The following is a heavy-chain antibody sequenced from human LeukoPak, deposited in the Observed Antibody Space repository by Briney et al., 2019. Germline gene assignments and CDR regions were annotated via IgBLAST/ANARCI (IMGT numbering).Heavy chain of an antibody. J-gene: IGHJ4*02. CDR2: LYSGGST. CDR1: GYTVNSNY. CDR3: ARDSGLRLGELSSRVYFDY. Sequence: PGGSLRLSCAVSGYTVNSNYMSWVRQAPGKGLEWVSVLYSGGSTHYADSVKGRFTISRDNSKNTLYLQMNSLRAEDTAVYYCARDSGLRLGELSSRVYFDYWGQGALVTVSS. D-gene: IGHD3-16*02. V-gene: IGHV3-53*01.